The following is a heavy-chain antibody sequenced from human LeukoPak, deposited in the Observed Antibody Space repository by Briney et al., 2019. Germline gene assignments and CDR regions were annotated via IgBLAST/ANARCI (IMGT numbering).Heavy chain of an antibody. V-gene: IGHV1-2*02. CDR3: ASALNSRSSSC. J-gene: IGHJ4*01. D-gene: IGHD6-13*01. CDR1: GYSFTGYY. Sequence: ASVKVSCKASGYSFTGYYMHWVRQAPGQGLEWMGWISPSSGGTHYAQKFQGRVTMTTDTTIGTAYMELSRLTSDDTAVYYCASALNSRSSSCWGQGTRVTVSS. CDR2: ISPSSGGT.